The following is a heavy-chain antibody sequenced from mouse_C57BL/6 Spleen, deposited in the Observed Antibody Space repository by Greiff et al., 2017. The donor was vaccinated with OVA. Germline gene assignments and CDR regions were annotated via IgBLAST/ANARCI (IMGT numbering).Heavy chain of an antibody. CDR1: GYSFTGYY. CDR2: INPSTGGT. Sequence: EVQLQQSGPELVKPGASVKISCKASGYSFTGYYMNWVKQSPEKSLEWIGEINPSTGGTTYNQKFKAKATLTVDKSSSTAYMQLKSLTSEDSAVYYCASQRLSYWYFDVWGTGTTVTVSS. J-gene: IGHJ1*03. V-gene: IGHV1-42*01. CDR3: ASQRLSYWYFDV. D-gene: IGHD3-2*02.